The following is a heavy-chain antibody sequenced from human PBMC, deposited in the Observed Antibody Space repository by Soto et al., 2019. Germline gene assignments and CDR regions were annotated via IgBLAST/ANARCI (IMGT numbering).Heavy chain of an antibody. Sequence: GVSLRLSCGASGFTFSSFAMSWVRQAPGKGLEWVSGISISGAITYYTDSVKGRFTISRDNSKNTLYLQMNSLRAEDTALYYCTKDSGIYTGYALYGHWGRGTLVTVSS. V-gene: IGHV3-23*01. CDR2: ISISGAIT. J-gene: IGHJ4*02. CDR3: TKDSGIYTGYALYGH. CDR1: GFTFSSFA. D-gene: IGHD5-12*01.